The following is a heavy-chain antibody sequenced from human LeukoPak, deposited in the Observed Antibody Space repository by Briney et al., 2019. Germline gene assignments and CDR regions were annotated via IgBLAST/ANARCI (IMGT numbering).Heavy chain of an antibody. CDR1: GGSFSGYY. V-gene: IGHV4-34*01. J-gene: IGHJ4*02. D-gene: IGHD5-24*01. CDR3: ARRSYNSPFRY. CDR2: INHSGST. Sequence: SSETLSLTCAVYGGSFSGYYWSWIRQPPGKGLEWIGEINHSGSTNYNPSLKSRVTISVDTSKNHFSLNLRSVTAADTAVYYCARRSYNSPFRYWGQGTPVTVSS.